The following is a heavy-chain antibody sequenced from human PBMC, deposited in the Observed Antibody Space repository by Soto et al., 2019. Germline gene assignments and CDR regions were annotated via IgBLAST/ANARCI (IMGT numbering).Heavy chain of an antibody. D-gene: IGHD3-22*01. CDR3: ASAFYDSSGDSYPAPLGY. Sequence: ENFCLTCSVSCNSVNNGIYFWCWIRQPPGKPLEWIGLTFTSGNFNYNPSLDSRVTLSLDASRNMFSLKLTSVTAADSAIDYCASAFYDSSGDSYPAPLGYCGQGTQVTVS. CDR1: CNSVNNGIYF. J-gene: IGHJ4*02. CDR2: TFTSGNF. V-gene: IGHV4-61*01.